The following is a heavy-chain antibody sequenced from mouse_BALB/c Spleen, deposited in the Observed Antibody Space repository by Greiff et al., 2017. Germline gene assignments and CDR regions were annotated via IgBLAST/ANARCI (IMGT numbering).Heavy chain of an antibody. J-gene: IGHJ4*01. V-gene: IGHV1-80*01. CDR1: GYAFSSYW. CDR3: ARAGSKGYYAMDY. CDR2: IYPGDGDT. Sequence: VQLQQSGAELVRPGSSVKISCKASGYAFSSYWMNWVKQRPGQGLEWIGQIYPGDGDTNYNGKFKGKATLTADKSSSTAYMQLSSLTSEDSAVYFCARAGSKGYYAMDYWGQGTSVTVSS. D-gene: IGHD1-1*01.